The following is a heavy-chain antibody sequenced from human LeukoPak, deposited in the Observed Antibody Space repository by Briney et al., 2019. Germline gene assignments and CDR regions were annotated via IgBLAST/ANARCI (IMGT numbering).Heavy chain of an antibody. V-gene: IGHV3-48*01. CDR3: AKEGPYSGYDPYYFDY. CDR2: ISSSSSTI. Sequence: GGSLRPSCAASGFTFSSYSMNWVRQAPGKGLEWVSYISSSSSTIYYADSVKGRFTISRDNSKNTLFLQMNSLRGEDTAVYYCAKEGPYSGYDPYYFDYWGQGTLVTVSS. J-gene: IGHJ4*02. D-gene: IGHD5-12*01. CDR1: GFTFSSYS.